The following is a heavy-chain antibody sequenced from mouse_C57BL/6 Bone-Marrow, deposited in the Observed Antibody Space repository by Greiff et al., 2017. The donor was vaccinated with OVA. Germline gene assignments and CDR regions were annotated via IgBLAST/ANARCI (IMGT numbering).Heavy chain of an antibody. V-gene: IGHV1-81*01. CDR2: IYPRSGNT. J-gene: IGHJ2*01. D-gene: IGHD1-1*01. CDR1: GYTFTSYG. Sequence: VKLMESGAELARPGASVKLSCKASGYTFTSYGISWVKQRTGQGLEWIGEIYPRSGNTYYNEKFKGKATLTADKSSSTAYMELRSLTSEDSAVYFCARKGVFITTVVAPFYFDYWGQGTTLTVSS. CDR3: ARKGVFITTVVAPFYFDY.